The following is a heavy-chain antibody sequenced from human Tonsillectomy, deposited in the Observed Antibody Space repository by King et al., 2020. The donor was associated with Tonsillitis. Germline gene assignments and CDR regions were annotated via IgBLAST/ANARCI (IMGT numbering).Heavy chain of an antibody. CDR3: AMETLERNDY. CDR1: GGSISSSSYY. D-gene: IGHD1-1*01. V-gene: IGHV4-39*01. Sequence: QLQESGPGLVKPSETLSLTCTVSGGSISSSSYYWGWIRQPPGKGLEWIGSIYYSGSTYYNPSLKSRVTISVDTSNNQFSLKLSSVTAADTAVYYCAMETLERNDYWGQGTLVTVSS. CDR2: IYYSGST. J-gene: IGHJ4*02.